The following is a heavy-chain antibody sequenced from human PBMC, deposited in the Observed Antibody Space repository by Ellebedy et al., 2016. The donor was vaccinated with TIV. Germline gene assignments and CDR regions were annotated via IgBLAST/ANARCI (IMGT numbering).Heavy chain of an antibody. CDR2: ITPYIGKT. CDR1: GYTFTRYG. J-gene: IGHJ4*02. D-gene: IGHD5-18*01. V-gene: IGHV1-18*01. CDR3: ARYPPMSGYNYGYNDY. Sequence: ASVKVSCXASGYTFTRYGISWVRQAPGQGLEWMGWITPYIGKTNYAQKLQGRVTMTTDTSTSTAYMELRSLRSDDTAVYYCARYPPMSGYNYGYNDYWGQGTLVTVSS.